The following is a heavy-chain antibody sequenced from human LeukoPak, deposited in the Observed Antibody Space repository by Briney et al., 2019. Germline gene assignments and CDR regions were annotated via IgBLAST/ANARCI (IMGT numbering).Heavy chain of an antibody. D-gene: IGHD3-10*01. Sequence: GGSLRLSCAASGFTFSTYGMHWVRQAPGKGLEWVSGITGSSTSTYYADSVKGRFTISRDNAKNSLYLQMNSLRAEDTAVYYCARELYSSGKSLDYWGQGTLVTVSS. J-gene: IGHJ4*02. CDR3: ARELYSSGKSLDY. CDR1: GFTFSTYG. CDR2: ITGSSTST. V-gene: IGHV3-48*01.